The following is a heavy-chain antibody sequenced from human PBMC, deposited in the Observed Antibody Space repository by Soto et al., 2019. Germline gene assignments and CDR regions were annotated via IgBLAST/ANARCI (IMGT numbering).Heavy chain of an antibody. J-gene: IGHJ6*02. CDR1: GGSFSGYY. CDR3: ARGGGPYKYSSGWYDWPPYYGMDV. CDR2: INHSGST. Sequence: SETLSLTCAVYGGSFSGYYWSWIRQPPGKGLEWIGEINHSGSTNYNPSLKSRVTISVDTSKNQFSLKLSSVTAADTAVYYCARGGGPYKYSSGWYDWPPYYGMDVWGQGTTVTVSS. D-gene: IGHD6-19*01. V-gene: IGHV4-34*01.